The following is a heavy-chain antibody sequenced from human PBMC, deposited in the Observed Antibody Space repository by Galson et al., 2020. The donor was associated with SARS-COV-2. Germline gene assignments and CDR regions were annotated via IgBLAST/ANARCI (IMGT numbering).Heavy chain of an antibody. D-gene: IGHD4-17*01. CDR1: GFTFSRYW. Sequence: GGSLRLSCAASGFTFSRYWISWVRQAPGQGLEWVANINQDGSDKNYVDSVKGRFTISRDNAKNALYLQMNSLRAGDTAVYYCARDLGLVTTCYFDYWGQGNLVSVSS. CDR2: INQDGSDK. CDR3: ARDLGLVTTCYFDY. J-gene: IGHJ4*02. V-gene: IGHV3-7*04.